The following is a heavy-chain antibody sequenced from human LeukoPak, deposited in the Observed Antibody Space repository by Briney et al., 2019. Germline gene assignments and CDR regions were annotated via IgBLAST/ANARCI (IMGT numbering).Heavy chain of an antibody. D-gene: IGHD2-21*02. CDR2: INHSGST. V-gene: IGHV4-34*01. J-gene: IGHJ4*02. CDR1: GGSFSGYY. Sequence: PSETLSLTCAVYGGSFSGYYWSWIRQPPGKGLEWIGEINHSGSTNYNPSLKSRVTISVDTPKNQFSLKLSSVTAADTAVYYCARGPPYIVVVTGIGFFDSWGQGTLVTVSS. CDR3: ARGPPYIVVVTGIGFFDS.